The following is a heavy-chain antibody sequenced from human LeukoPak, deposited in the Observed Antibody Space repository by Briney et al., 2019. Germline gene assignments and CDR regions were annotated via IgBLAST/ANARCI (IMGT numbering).Heavy chain of an antibody. D-gene: IGHD2-2*01. V-gene: IGHV3-21*01. CDR3: TRGSTSRALDVSEI. CDR1: GFTFSSYN. CDR2: ISSGSSYI. Sequence: GGSARLSCAGSGFTFSSYNMNWVRQAPGKGLEWVSSISSGSSYIYNADSVKGRFTISRDNAKNSLYLQMNSLRVEDTAVYYCTRGSTSRALDVSEIWGQGTMVTVSS. J-gene: IGHJ3*02.